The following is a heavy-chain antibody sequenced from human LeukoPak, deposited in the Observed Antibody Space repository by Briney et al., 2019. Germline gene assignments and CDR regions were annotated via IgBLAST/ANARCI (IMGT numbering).Heavy chain of an antibody. CDR3: ARVYYDSGTYSYAFDI. V-gene: IGHV3-7*01. CDR2: IKRDGSEK. D-gene: IGHD3-22*01. Sequence: PGGSLRLSCAASGFTFSSYWMSWVRQAPGEGLEWVANIKRDGSEKSYVGSVKGRFTISRDNAKNSLYLRMNSLRAEDTAVYYCARVYYDSGTYSYAFDIWGQGTMVTVSS. CDR1: GFTFSSYW. J-gene: IGHJ3*02.